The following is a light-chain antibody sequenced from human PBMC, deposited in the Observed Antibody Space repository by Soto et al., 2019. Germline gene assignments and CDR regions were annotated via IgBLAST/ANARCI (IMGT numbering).Light chain of an antibody. CDR2: RAS. CDR3: QQYNNWPPS. J-gene: IGKJ4*01. V-gene: IGKV3-15*01. Sequence: ETVMTQSPATLSVSPGERATLSCRASQRVSTNLAWYQQKPGQSPRLLLYRASTRATDIPARFSGSESGTEFTLTISSLQSEDFAVYDCQQYNNWPPSCGGGTKVEIK. CDR1: QRVSTN.